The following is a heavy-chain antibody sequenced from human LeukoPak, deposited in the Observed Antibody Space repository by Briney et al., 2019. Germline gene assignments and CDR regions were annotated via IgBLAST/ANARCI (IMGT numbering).Heavy chain of an antibody. D-gene: IGHD1-1*01. CDR3: VGGGGTFVY. CDR2: IKEDGSEK. Sequence: PGGSLRPSCGASGFIFSTYSMTWVRQAPGKGLEWVANIKEDGSEKYYVDSLKGRFTISRDNAKNSLYLQMNSLRAEDTAVYYCVGGGGTFVYWGQGTLVTVSS. CDR1: GFIFSTYS. V-gene: IGHV3-7*05. J-gene: IGHJ4*02.